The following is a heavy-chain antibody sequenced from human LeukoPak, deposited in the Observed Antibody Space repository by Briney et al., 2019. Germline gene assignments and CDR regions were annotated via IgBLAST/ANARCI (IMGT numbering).Heavy chain of an antibody. Sequence: SETLSLTCTVAGGSISSYYWSWIRQPAGKGLEWIGRIYTSGSTNYNPSLKSRVTMSVDTSKNQFSLKLSSVTAADTAVYYCGRGGAVVGFDYFDYWGQGTLVTVSS. D-gene: IGHD6-19*01. J-gene: IGHJ4*02. CDR2: IYTSGST. CDR3: GRGGAVVGFDYFDY. CDR1: GGSISSYY. V-gene: IGHV4-4*07.